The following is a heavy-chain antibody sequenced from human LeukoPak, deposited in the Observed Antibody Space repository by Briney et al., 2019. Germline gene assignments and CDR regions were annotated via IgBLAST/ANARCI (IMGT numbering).Heavy chain of an antibody. V-gene: IGHV1-2*02. Sequence: ASVKVSCKASGYTFTDYYMHWVRQAPGQGVEWMGWINPNSGDTNYAQKFQGRVTMTRDTSISTAHMELSRLRSDDTAVYSCVRANFLYCSSSTCLFEYWGQGNLVIVSS. CDR2: INPNSGDT. CDR3: VRANFLYCSSSTCLFEY. D-gene: IGHD2-2*01. J-gene: IGHJ4*02. CDR1: GYTFTDYY.